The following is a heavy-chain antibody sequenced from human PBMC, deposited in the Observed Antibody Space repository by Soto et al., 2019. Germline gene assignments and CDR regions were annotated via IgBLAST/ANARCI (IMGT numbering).Heavy chain of an antibody. CDR1: GGSFSGHS. V-gene: IGHV4-34*01. J-gene: IGHJ5*01. D-gene: IGHD3-22*01. CDR3: STRAYDTNGYYRFDP. CDR2: INHSGRV. Sequence: PXATLSLTCAVYGGSFSGHSWTWMRQSAGKGLEWIGDINHSGRVNYSPSLKSRVTISLDTSKNQFSLTLSAVTAADTAMYYCSTRAYDTNGYYRFDPWGQGTLVTVSS.